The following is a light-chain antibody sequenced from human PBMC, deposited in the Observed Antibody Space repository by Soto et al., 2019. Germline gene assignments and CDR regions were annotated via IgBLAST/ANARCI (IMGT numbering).Light chain of an antibody. V-gene: IGLV2-14*03. Sequence: QSVLTQPASVSGSPGQSITISCTGTSSDVGGSDYVSWYQQHPGRAPKLMIYDVTNRPSGVSNRFPGSKSDNPASLTISGLQAEDEADYYCRSYTSNNNLLFGGGTKVPVL. CDR1: SSDVGGSDY. CDR2: DVT. CDR3: RSYTSNNNLL. J-gene: IGLJ2*01.